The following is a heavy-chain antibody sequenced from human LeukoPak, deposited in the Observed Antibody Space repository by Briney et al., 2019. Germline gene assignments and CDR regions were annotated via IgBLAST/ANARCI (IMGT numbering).Heavy chain of an antibody. Sequence: GASVKVSCKASGYTFTTYGTSWVRQAPGQGLEWMGWITTHNGNTYYAQKLQGRVTMTTDTSTTTAYMELRSLRSDDTAIYYCARAVYCSSTSCYNSYMDVWGKGTTVTVSS. CDR1: GYTFTTYG. D-gene: IGHD2-2*02. J-gene: IGHJ6*03. CDR2: ITTHNGNT. CDR3: ARAVYCSSTSCYNSYMDV. V-gene: IGHV1-18*01.